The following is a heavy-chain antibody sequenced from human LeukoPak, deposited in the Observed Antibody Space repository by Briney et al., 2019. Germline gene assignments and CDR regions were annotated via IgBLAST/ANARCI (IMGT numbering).Heavy chain of an antibody. CDR2: ISGSGGST. CDR1: GFTFSSYA. J-gene: IGHJ4*02. V-gene: IGHV3-23*01. D-gene: IGHD6-19*01. CDR3: AKSPVAGTSGDFDY. Sequence: GGSLRLSCAASGFTFSSYAVSWVRQAPGKGLEWVSAISGSGGSTYYADSVKGRFTISRDNSKNTLNLQMNSLRAEDTAVYYCAKSPVAGTSGDFDYWGQGTLVTVSS.